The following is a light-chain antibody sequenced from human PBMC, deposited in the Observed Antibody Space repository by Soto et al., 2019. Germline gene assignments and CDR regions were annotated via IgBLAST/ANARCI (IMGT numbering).Light chain of an antibody. Sequence: AIQMTQSPSTLSASVGDRVTITCRASQGIGNELGWYQQRPGRAPKILIYSASTLQSEVPSRFSGSGSGTDFTLTISSLQPEDFATYYCLQDYNYPFTFGQGTKLEIK. CDR1: QGIGNE. CDR3: LQDYNYPFT. V-gene: IGKV1-6*01. J-gene: IGKJ2*01. CDR2: SAS.